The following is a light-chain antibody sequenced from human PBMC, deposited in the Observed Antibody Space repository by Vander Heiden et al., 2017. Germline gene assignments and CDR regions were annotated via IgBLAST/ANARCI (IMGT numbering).Light chain of an antibody. CDR2: GKN. V-gene: IGLV3-19*01. Sequence: SSELTQDPAVSVALGQTVRITCQGDSLRSYYASWYRRKPGQAPVLVIYGKNNRPSGIPDRFSGSSSGNTASLTITGAQAEDEADYYCNSRDSSGSHLVFGGGTKLTVL. CDR3: NSRDSSGSHLV. J-gene: IGLJ2*01. CDR1: SLRSYY.